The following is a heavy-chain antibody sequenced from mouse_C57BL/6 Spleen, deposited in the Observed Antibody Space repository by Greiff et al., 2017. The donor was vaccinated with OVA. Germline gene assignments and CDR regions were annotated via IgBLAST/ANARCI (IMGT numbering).Heavy chain of an antibody. CDR1: GYSITSDY. CDR3: ARSTTVVYWYFDV. Sequence: EVQLQQSGPGLAKPSQTLSLTCSVTGYSITSDYWNWIRKFPGNKLEYIGYISYSGSTYYNPSLKSRISITRDTSKNQYYLQLNSVTTEDTATYDCARSTTVVYWYFDVWGTGTTVTVSS. D-gene: IGHD1-1*01. CDR2: ISYSGST. V-gene: IGHV3-8*01. J-gene: IGHJ1*03.